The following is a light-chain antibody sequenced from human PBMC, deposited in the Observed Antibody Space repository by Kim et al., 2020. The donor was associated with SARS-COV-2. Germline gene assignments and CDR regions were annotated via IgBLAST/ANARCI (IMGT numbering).Light chain of an antibody. CDR2: GAS. Sequence: PGESAPLSGRASPSVRGTYFVGYPPQPCQAPRLLLYGASSSATGIPDRISGSGSGTDFTLTISRLEPEDFAVYYCQQLGSSSRWTFGQGTKVEIK. CDR1: PSVRGTY. CDR3: QQLGSSSRWT. V-gene: IGKV3-20*01. J-gene: IGKJ1*01.